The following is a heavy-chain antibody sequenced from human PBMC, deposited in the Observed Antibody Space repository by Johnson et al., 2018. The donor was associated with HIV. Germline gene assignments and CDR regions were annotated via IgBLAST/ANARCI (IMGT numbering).Heavy chain of an antibody. CDR1: GFTFSSFA. CDR2: ISYDGSNI. CDR3: ARGFYYDSNVGFDI. V-gene: IGHV3-30*04. Sequence: VQLVESGGGVVQPGRSLRLSCAASGFTFSSFAMHWVRQAPGKGLEWVAGISYDGSNIHYADSVKGRFTISRDSSKNMLYLQMNSLRTEDTAVYYCARGFYYDSNVGFDIWGQGTMVTVSS. D-gene: IGHD3-22*01. J-gene: IGHJ3*02.